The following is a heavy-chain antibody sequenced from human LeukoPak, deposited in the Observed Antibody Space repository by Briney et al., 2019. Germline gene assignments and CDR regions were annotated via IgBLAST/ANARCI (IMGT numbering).Heavy chain of an antibody. V-gene: IGHV3-74*01. Sequence: GGSLRLSCAASGFTFSRYWMHWVRQAPGKGLVWVSRINHDGSAATYADSVEGRFTTSRDNAKNTLYLQMNSLRAEDTAIYYCTRAEIAVAGPFDYWGQGTLVTVSS. D-gene: IGHD6-19*01. CDR3: TRAEIAVAGPFDY. CDR2: INHDGSAA. J-gene: IGHJ4*02. CDR1: GFTFSRYW.